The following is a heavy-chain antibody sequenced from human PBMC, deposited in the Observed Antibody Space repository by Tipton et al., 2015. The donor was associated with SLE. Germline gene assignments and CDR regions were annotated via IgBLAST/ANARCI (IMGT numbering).Heavy chain of an antibody. D-gene: IGHD6-13*01. CDR1: GFTFDDYA. Sequence: SLRLSCAASGFTFDDYAMHWVRQVPGKGLEWVSGISWNSGDPGYADSVKGRFTISRDNAKNSLYLQMNSLRPEDTALYYCAKGMYASSCYLFDHCGQGTLVTVSS. V-gene: IGHV3-9*01. CDR2: ISWNSGDP. J-gene: IGHJ4*02. CDR3: AKGMYASSCYLFDH.